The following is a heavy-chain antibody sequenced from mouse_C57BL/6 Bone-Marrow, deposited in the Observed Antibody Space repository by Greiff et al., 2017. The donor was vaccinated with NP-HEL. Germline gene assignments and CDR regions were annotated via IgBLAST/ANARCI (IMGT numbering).Heavy chain of an antibody. CDR2: INPNNGGT. J-gene: IGHJ1*03. CDR1: GYTFTDYN. CDR3: ARCYGSSHYWYFDV. D-gene: IGHD1-1*01. Sequence: EVQLQQSGPELVKPGASVKMSCKASGYTFTDYNMHWVKQSHGKSLEWIGYINPNNGGTSYNQKFKGKATLTVNKSSSTAYMELRSLTSEDSAVYYCARCYGSSHYWYFDVWGTGTTVTVSS. V-gene: IGHV1-22*01.